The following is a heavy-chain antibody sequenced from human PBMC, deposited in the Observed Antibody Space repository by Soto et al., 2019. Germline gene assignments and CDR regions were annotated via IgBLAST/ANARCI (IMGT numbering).Heavy chain of an antibody. CDR1: GGSISSGGYS. J-gene: IGHJ5*02. CDR2: IYHSGST. CDR3: AGVRGPYCGGECYPPTPNWFDP. V-gene: IGHV4-30-2*01. D-gene: IGHD2-21*01. Sequence: QLQLQESGSGLVKPSQTLSLTCAVSGGSISSGGYSWSWIRQPPGKGLEWIGYIYHSGSTYYNPSLKSPVTISVDRSTTQFSLKLSSVTAADSAVYYCAGVRGPYCGGECYPPTPNWFDPWGQGTLVTVSS.